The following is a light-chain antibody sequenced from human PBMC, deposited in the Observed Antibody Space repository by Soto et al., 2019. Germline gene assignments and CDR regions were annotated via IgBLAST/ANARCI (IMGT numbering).Light chain of an antibody. Sequence: DLPMTQSPSTLSASVGDRVTITCRARQSISSWLAWYQQKPGKAPKLLIYKASSLESGVPSRFSGSGSGTEITLTISSLQPDDFATYYCQQYNSYSPYTFGQGTKLEIK. CDR2: KAS. CDR3: QQYNSYSPYT. J-gene: IGKJ2*01. CDR1: QSISSW. V-gene: IGKV1-5*03.